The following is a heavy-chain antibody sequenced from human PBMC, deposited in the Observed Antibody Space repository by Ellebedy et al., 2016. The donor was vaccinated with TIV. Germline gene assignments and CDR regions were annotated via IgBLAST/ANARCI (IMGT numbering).Heavy chain of an antibody. CDR3: TRAPADYYYDMDV. J-gene: IGHJ6*02. CDR2: IYPGDSDT. V-gene: IGHV5-51*01. Sequence: GESLKISCKGSGYSFSNNWIGWVRQLPGKGLEWMGTIYPGDSDTRYSPSFQGRVTISADESLRTAYLQWSSLKASDTATYYCTRAPADYYYDMDVWGQGTTVTVSS. CDR1: GYSFSNNW.